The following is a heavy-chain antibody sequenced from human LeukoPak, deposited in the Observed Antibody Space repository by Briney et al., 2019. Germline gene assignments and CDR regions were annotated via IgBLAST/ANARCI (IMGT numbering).Heavy chain of an antibody. CDR3: AREDSNLGSY. Sequence: PSETLSLTCTVSGGSISSDGYYWSWIRQHPGKGLEWIGYIYYSGSTYYNPSLKSRVTISVDTSKNQFSLKLSSVTAADTAVYYCAREDSNLGSYWGQGTLVTVSS. D-gene: IGHD4-11*01. J-gene: IGHJ4*02. CDR1: GGSISSDGYY. V-gene: IGHV4-31*03. CDR2: IYYSGST.